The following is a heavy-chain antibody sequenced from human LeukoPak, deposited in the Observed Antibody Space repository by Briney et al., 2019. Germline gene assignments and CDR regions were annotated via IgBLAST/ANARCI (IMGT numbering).Heavy chain of an antibody. J-gene: IGHJ4*02. CDR2: IYYSGST. V-gene: IGHV4-30-4*01. CDR3: ARQSRGTTARLFDY. D-gene: IGHD1-1*01. Sequence: SETLSLTCTVSGGSISSGDYYWSWIRQPPGKGLEWIGYIYYSGSTYYNPSLKSRVTISVDTSKNQFSLNLSSVTAADTAFYYCARQSRGTTARLFDYWGQGTLVTVSS. CDR1: GGSISSGDYY.